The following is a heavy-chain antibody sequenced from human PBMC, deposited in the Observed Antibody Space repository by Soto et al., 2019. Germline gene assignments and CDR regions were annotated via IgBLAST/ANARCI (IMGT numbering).Heavy chain of an antibody. J-gene: IGHJ5*02. CDR1: GYTFTIYG. V-gene: IGHV1-18*01. CDR3: ARDYLDIVVVPAATKWFWFDP. Sequence: GASVKVSCTASGYTFTIYGISWVRQAPGQGLEWMGWISAYNGNTNYAQKLQGRVTMTTDTSTSTAYMELRSLRSDDTAVYYCARDYLDIVVVPAATKWFWFDPWGQGTLVTVSS. CDR2: ISAYNGNT. D-gene: IGHD2-2*03.